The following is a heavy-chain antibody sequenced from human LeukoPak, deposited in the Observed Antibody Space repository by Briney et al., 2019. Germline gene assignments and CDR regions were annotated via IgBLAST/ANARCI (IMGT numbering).Heavy chain of an antibody. CDR1: GGSISSGGYS. Sequence: SETLSLTCAVSGGSISSGGYSWRWIRQPPGKGLEWIGYIYHSGSTYYNPSLKSRVTISVDRSKNQFSLKLSSVTAADTAVYCCARNNVDTAIDYWGQGTLVTVSS. D-gene: IGHD5-18*01. CDR2: IYHSGST. J-gene: IGHJ4*02. CDR3: ARNNVDTAIDY. V-gene: IGHV4-30-2*01.